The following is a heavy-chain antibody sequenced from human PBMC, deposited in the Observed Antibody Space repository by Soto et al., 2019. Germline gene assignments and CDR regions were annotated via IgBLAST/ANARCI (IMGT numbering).Heavy chain of an antibody. D-gene: IGHD2-2*01. V-gene: IGHV3-21*01. CDR2: ISSSSSYI. CDR1: GFTFSSYS. Sequence: GGSLRLSCAASGFTFSSYSMNWVRQAPGKGLEWVSSISSSSSYIYYADSVKGRFTISRDNAKNSLYLQMNSLRAEDTAVYYCARDVCTSCYFDWFDPWGQRTLVTVSS. J-gene: IGHJ5*02. CDR3: ARDVCTSCYFDWFDP.